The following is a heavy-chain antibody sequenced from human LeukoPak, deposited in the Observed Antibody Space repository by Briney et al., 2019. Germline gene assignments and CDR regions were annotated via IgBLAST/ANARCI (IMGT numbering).Heavy chain of an antibody. J-gene: IGHJ4*02. V-gene: IGHV3-13*04. CDR1: GFTSSAYD. D-gene: IGHD6-19*01. CDR3: GKDRTIAVAGPPDY. Sequence: GGSLRLSCAASGFTSSAYDMHWVRQITGGGLEWVSTSGTVGDTFYSDSVKGRFTISRDNAKNSLYLQMNSLRAEDTALYYCGKDRTIAVAGPPDYWGQGTLVTVSS. CDR2: SGTVGDT.